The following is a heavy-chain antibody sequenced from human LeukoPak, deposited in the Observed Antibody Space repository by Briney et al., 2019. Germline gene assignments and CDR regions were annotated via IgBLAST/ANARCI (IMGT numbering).Heavy chain of an antibody. CDR3: ARYTLSPDAFDI. Sequence: ASVKVSCKASGYTFTGYYMHWVRQAPGQGLEWMGWISAYNGNTNYAQKLQGRVTMTTDTSTSTAYMELRSLRSDDTAVYYCARYTLSPDAFDIWGQGTMVTVSS. J-gene: IGHJ3*02. CDR2: ISAYNGNT. CDR1: GYTFTGYY. V-gene: IGHV1-18*01.